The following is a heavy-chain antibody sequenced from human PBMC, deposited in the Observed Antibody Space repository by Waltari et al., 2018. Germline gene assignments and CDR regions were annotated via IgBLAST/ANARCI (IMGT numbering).Heavy chain of an antibody. CDR2: IIPSLGTA. V-gene: IGHV1-69*01. J-gene: IGHJ4*02. D-gene: IGHD1-1*01. CDR3: ARSPLRGYSFDY. Sequence: QVQLVQSGAEVKKPGSSVKVSCKASGGTFSSYAISWVRQAPGQGLEWMGGIIPSLGTANYAQKFQGRVTITADESTSTAYRELSSLRSEDTAVYYCARSPLRGYSFDYWGQGTLVTVSS. CDR1: GGTFSSYA.